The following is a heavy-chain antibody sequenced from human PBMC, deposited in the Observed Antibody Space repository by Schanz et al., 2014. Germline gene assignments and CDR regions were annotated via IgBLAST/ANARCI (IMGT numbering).Heavy chain of an antibody. CDR3: ARPSDSSWYMDV. Sequence: EVQLLESGGTVVQPGGSLRVSCAASGFTFSGSALSWVRQAPGKGLEWVSDISDSGDSTHYADSVKGRFTISRDNSKNTLYLQMNSLRAEDTAVYYCARPSDSSWYMDVWGKGTTVTVSS. J-gene: IGHJ6*03. V-gene: IGHV3-23*01. D-gene: IGHD2-21*02. CDR1: GFTFSGSA. CDR2: ISDSGDST.